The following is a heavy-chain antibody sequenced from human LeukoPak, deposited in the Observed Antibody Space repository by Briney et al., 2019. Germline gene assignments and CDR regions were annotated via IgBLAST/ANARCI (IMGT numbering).Heavy chain of an antibody. CDR2: INPNSGGT. D-gene: IGHD1-7*01. V-gene: IGHV1-2*02. CDR3: ARDLNWNYVDYYYYRDV. J-gene: IGHJ6*03. CDR1: GYTFTGYY. Sequence: ASVKVSCKASGYTFTGYYMHWVRQAPGQGLEWMGWINPNSGGTDYAQKFQGRATMTRDTSISTAYMELSRLRSDDTAVYYCARDLNWNYVDYYYYRDVWGKGTTVSVSS.